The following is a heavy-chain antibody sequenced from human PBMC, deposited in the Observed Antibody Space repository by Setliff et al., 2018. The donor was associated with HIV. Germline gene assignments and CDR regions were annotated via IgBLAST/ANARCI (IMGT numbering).Heavy chain of an antibody. CDR2: ISSSSYYI. Sequence: PGGSLRLSCLDSGLTFGNFGMGWVRQAPGKGPEWVSSISSSSYYIYYADSVKGRFTISRDNAKNSLYLQMNSLRAEDTAVYYCARGALISWDSSDDLWYWGQGTLVTVSS. V-gene: IGHV3-21*04. CDR3: ARGALISWDSSDDLWY. D-gene: IGHD3-22*01. CDR1: GLTFGNFG. J-gene: IGHJ4*02.